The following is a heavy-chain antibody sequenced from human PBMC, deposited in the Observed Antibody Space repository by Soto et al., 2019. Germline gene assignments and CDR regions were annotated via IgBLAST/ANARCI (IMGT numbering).Heavy chain of an antibody. CDR3: ARDPNDYGDYAFDY. CDR1: AYTFTSYG. Sequence: ASVKVSCKASAYTFTSYGITWVRQAPGQGLEWVGWISAYNGNSNYAQKYQGRVTMTTDTSTSTAYMELSSLRSDDTAVYYCARDPNDYGDYAFDYWGQGTLVTVSS. CDR2: ISAYNGNS. J-gene: IGHJ4*02. V-gene: IGHV1-18*04. D-gene: IGHD4-17*01.